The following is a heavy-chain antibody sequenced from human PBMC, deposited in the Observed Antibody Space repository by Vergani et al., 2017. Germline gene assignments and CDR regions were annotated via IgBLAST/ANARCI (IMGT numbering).Heavy chain of an antibody. CDR2: VNPEGTNT. D-gene: IGHD3-3*01. Sequence: EVQLVESGGGLLQPGGSRRLPCAASGFTFSRHWMHWVRQAPGKGLVWVSRVNPEGTNTPYADSVKGRFTISRDNAKNMMYLQLNSLRDEDTAVYYCARVNYDFWSGYRQHYYYYYYMDVWGKGTTVTVSS. CDR1: GFTFSRHW. J-gene: IGHJ6*03. CDR3: ARVNYDFWSGYRQHYYYYYYMDV. V-gene: IGHV3-74*01.